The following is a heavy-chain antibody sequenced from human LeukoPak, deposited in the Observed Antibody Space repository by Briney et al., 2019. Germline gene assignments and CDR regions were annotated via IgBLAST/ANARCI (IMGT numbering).Heavy chain of an antibody. CDR2: INWNGGST. D-gene: IGHD4-17*01. CDR3: ARGYGDYDFFFNY. CDR1: GFTFDDYG. Sequence: GGSLRLSCAASGFTFDDYGMSWVREAPGKGLEWVSGINWNGGSTGYADSVKGRFTISRDNAKNSLYLQMNSLRAEDTAFYYCARGYGDYDFFFNYWGQGTLVTVSS. J-gene: IGHJ4*02. V-gene: IGHV3-20*04.